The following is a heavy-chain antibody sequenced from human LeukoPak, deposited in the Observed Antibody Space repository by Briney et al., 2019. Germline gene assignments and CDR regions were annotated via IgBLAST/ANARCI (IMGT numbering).Heavy chain of an antibody. CDR1: GGSMFSYF. CDR2: IYYTGDT. D-gene: IGHD5-24*01. Sequence: SEALSLTCTVSGGSMFSYFWSWIRQSPGKGLECLGLIYYTGDTKYNPSINSRITIPFHASIRQFSLMLTSVTAADTAFYSCASSYMGTASIKFDSWGQGAQVTVSS. J-gene: IGHJ5*01. V-gene: IGHV4-59*01. CDR3: ASSYMGTASIKFDS.